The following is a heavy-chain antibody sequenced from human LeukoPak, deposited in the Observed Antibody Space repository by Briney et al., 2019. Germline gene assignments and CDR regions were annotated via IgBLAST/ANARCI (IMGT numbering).Heavy chain of an antibody. V-gene: IGHV4-34*01. CDR2: INHSGST. CDR1: GGSFSGYY. D-gene: IGHD3-10*01. CDR3: ARDQAYYGSEKIDY. Sequence: SETLSLTCAVYGGSFSGYYWSWIRQPPGKGLEWIGEINHSGSTNYNPSLKSRVTISVDTSKNQFSLKLSSVTAADTAVYYCARDQAYYGSEKIDYWGQGTLVTVSS. J-gene: IGHJ4*02.